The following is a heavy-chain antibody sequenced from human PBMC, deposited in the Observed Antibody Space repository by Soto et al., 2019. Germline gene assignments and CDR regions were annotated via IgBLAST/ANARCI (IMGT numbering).Heavy chain of an antibody. Sequence: PSETLSLTCTVSGGSISSGDYYWSWIRQPPGKGLEWIGYIYYSGSTYYNPSLKSRVTISVDTSKNQFSLRLSSVTAADTAVYYCARDIVVPAAHNYYYYGMDVWGQGTTVTAP. J-gene: IGHJ6*02. V-gene: IGHV4-30-4*01. CDR2: IYYSGST. CDR3: ARDIVVPAAHNYYYYGMDV. CDR1: GGSISSGDYY. D-gene: IGHD2-2*01.